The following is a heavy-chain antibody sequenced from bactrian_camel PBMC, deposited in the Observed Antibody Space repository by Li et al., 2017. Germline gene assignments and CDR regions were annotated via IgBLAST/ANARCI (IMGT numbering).Heavy chain of an antibody. CDR2: IDSDGST. D-gene: IGHD1*01. V-gene: IGHV3S53*01. CDR3: AALNSSAGGRFAWCSDF. Sequence: HVQLVESGGGSVQTGGSLRLSCVASGYTYSTYCMGWFRQAPGKEREGVAAIDSDGSTKYADSVKGRFSISHDVTKNTVYLQMDSLKADDTGMYYCAALNSSAGGRFAWCSDFRGRGTQVTVS. J-gene: IGHJ4*01. CDR1: GYTYSTYC.